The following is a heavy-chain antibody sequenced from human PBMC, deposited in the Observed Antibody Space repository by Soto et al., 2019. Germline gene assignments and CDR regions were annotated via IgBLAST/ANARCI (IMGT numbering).Heavy chain of an antibody. CDR1: GGSISSGGYY. V-gene: IGHV4-31*03. Sequence: PSETLSLTCTFSGGSISSGGYYWSWIRQHPGKGLEWIGYIYYSGSTYYNPSLKSRVTISVDTSKNQFSLKLSSVTAADTAVYYCARDWAIVGAFDIWGQGTMVTVSS. D-gene: IGHD3-22*01. CDR3: ARDWAIVGAFDI. J-gene: IGHJ3*02. CDR2: IYYSGST.